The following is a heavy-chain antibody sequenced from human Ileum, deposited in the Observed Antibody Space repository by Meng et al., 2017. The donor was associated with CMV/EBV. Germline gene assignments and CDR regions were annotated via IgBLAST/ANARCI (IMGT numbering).Heavy chain of an antibody. CDR2: IDTNTGNP. D-gene: IGHD1-26*01. Sequence: SCHPSGYPLTNHSVIWVRQAPGQGPEWLGCIDTNTGNPTYAQGFTGRFVFSLDTSVNTAYLQISSLKAEDTAVYYCARDGLSGRYFDYWGQGTLVTVSS. CDR3: ARDGLSGRYFDY. J-gene: IGHJ4*02. V-gene: IGHV7-4-1*02. CDR1: GYPLTNHS.